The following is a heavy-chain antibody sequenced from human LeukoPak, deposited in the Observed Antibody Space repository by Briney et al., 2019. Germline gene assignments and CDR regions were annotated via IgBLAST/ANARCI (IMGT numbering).Heavy chain of an antibody. CDR2: IVVGSGNT. CDR3: AAEAAYYYDSRDAFDV. J-gene: IGHJ3*01. Sequence: SVKVSCKASGFTFTSSAVQWVRQARGQRLEWIVWIVVGSGNTNYAQKFQERVTITRDMSTSLVYMELSSLRSEDTAVYYCAAEAAYYYDSRDAFDVWGQGTMVTVSS. V-gene: IGHV1-58*01. D-gene: IGHD3-22*01. CDR1: GFTFTSSA.